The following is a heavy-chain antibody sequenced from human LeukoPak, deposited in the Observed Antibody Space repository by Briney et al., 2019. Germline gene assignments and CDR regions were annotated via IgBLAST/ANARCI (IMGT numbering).Heavy chain of an antibody. V-gene: IGHV3-48*03. Sequence: PGGSLRPSCAASGFTFSRYEMNWVRQAPGKGLEWVSYISSSCSTIYYADSVKGRFTISRDNAKNSLYLQMNSLRAEDTAVYYCARVVGYYYGMDVWGQGTTVTVSS. CDR2: ISSSCSTI. CDR3: ARVVGYYYGMDV. J-gene: IGHJ6*02. CDR1: GFTFSRYE. D-gene: IGHD2-21*01.